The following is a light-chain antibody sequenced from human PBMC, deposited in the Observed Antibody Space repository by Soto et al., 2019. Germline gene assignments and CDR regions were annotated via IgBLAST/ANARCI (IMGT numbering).Light chain of an antibody. J-gene: IGLJ1*01. CDR1: GSRLGHYNS. Sequence: QSALTQPRSVSGSPGQSVTLSFTGTGSRLGHYNSVSWYQYNPGKAPKLIIFDVSERPAGVPDRFSGSKSANTASLTISWLQVEDEADYYCCSYAGSYVYGFGTGTKLTVL. V-gene: IGLV2-11*01. CDR3: CSYAGSYVYG. CDR2: DVS.